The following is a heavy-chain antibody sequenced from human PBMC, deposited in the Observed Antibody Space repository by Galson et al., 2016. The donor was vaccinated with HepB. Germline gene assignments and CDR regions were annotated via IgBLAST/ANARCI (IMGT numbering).Heavy chain of an antibody. CDR3: ARTRTGDY. J-gene: IGHJ4*02. Sequence: QSGAEAKKPGESLRISCKGSGYSFTSYWISWVRQMPGKGLEWMGRIDPRDSFTNYSPSFQGHVTISVDKSISTAYLQWSNLKSSDTAMYYCARTRTGDYWGQGTLVTVSS. D-gene: IGHD1/OR15-1a*01. V-gene: IGHV5-10-1*01. CDR2: IDPRDSFT. CDR1: GYSFTSYW.